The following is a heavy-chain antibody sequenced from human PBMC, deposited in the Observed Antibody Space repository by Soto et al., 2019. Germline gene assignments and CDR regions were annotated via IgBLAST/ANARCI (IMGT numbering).Heavy chain of an antibody. CDR2: VYHTGDT. D-gene: IGHD2-21*02. V-gene: IGHV4-4*02. CDR3: AREIVTAGGNNYFDP. CDR1: GGTVASSHW. Sequence: QVQLQESGPRLVKPSESLSLTCGVSGGTVASSHWWSWVRQPPGRGLEWIGNVYHTGDTNFNPSLQSRVTFSVDKSNNQFSLRLTSVTAADTAVYFCAREIVTAGGNNYFDPWGPGTLVTVSS. J-gene: IGHJ5*02.